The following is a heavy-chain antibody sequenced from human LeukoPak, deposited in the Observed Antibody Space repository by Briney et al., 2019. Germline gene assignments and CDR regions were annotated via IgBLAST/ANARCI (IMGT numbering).Heavy chain of an antibody. Sequence: SETLSLTCTVSGGSISSYYWSWIRQPPGKGLEWIGYMYYSGSTNYNPSLKSRVTVSVDTSKNQFSLRLTSVTAADTAVYYCARQYYRAFDIWGQGTMVTVSS. CDR1: GGSISSYY. CDR3: ARQYYRAFDI. D-gene: IGHD2/OR15-2a*01. CDR2: MYYSGST. V-gene: IGHV4-59*01. J-gene: IGHJ3*02.